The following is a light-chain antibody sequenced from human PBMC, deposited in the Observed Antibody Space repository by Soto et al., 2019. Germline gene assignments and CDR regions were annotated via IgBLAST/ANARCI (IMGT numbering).Light chain of an antibody. Sequence: DIQMTQSPSTLSASIGARVPITCRASESIRTWLAWYQHHPGKAPKFLIYDASSLESGVPSRFSGSGSGTEITLTISNLQPDDFATYFCQQYNNYPRTFGQGTKVDI. V-gene: IGKV1-5*01. CDR2: DAS. J-gene: IGKJ1*01. CDR3: QQYNNYPRT. CDR1: ESIRTW.